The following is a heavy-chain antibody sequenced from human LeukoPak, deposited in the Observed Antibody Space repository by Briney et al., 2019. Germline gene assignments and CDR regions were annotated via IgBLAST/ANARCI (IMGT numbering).Heavy chain of an antibody. CDR3: AKVGYGDYYFDY. CDR2: IWYDGSNK. CDR1: GFSFSSYG. J-gene: IGHJ4*02. D-gene: IGHD4-17*01. V-gene: IGHV3-33*06. Sequence: PGRSLRLSCAASGFSFSSYGMHWVRQAPGKGLEWVAVIWYDGSNKYYADSVKGRFTISRDNSKNTLYLQMSSLRAEDTAVYCCAKVGYGDYYFDYWGQGTLVTVSS.